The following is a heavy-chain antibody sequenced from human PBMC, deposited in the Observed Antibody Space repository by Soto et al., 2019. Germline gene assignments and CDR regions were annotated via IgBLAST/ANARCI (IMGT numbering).Heavy chain of an antibody. Sequence: ASVKVSCKASGYTFTSYGISWVRQAPGQGLEWMGWISAYNGNTNYAQKLQGRVTMTTDTSTSTAYMELRSLTSDDTAVYYCARDIFHDSSGYRPYDYGMDVWGQGTTVTVSS. CDR1: GYTFTSYG. CDR2: ISAYNGNT. D-gene: IGHD6-19*01. V-gene: IGHV1-18*01. J-gene: IGHJ6*02. CDR3: ARDIFHDSSGYRPYDYGMDV.